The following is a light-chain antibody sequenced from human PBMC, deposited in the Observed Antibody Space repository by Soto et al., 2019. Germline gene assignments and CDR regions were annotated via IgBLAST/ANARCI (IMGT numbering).Light chain of an antibody. CDR2: YDD. CDR1: SSNIGNNA. J-gene: IGLJ2*01. V-gene: IGLV1-36*01. CDR3: AAWDDSLNGVI. Sequence: QSVLTQPPSVSEAPRQRVTISCSGSSSNIGNNAVNWYQQVPGKAPKLLIYYDDLLPSGVSDRFSGSRSGTSASLAISGLQSDGEADYYCAAWDDSLNGVIFGGGTKLTVL.